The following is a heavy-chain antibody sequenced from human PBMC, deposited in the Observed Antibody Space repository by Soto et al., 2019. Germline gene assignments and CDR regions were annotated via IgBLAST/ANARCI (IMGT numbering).Heavy chain of an antibody. CDR1: GYTFNFYG. Sequence: ASVKVSCKASGYTFNFYGITWVRQAPGQGLEWMGWISGFNGNTNYAADLQGRVTMTTDTSTSTAYMELRGLRSDDTAVYYCARIGVSSGHESPDFDSWGQGTLVTVSS. D-gene: IGHD3-16*01. CDR3: ARIGVSSGHESPDFDS. V-gene: IGHV1-18*01. CDR2: ISGFNGNT. J-gene: IGHJ4*02.